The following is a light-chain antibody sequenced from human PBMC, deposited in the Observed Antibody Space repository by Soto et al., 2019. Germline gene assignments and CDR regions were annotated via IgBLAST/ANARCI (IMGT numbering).Light chain of an antibody. V-gene: IGLV2-14*03. CDR1: NSDVGSYNY. J-gene: IGLJ1*01. CDR2: DVS. CDR3: CSWTSSATYV. Sequence: QSALTQPASVSGSPGQSITISCTGTNSDVGSYNYVSWYQHPPGKAPKLIIYDVSNRPSGVSNRFSGSKSGNTASLTISGLQAEDEADYHCCSWTSSATYVFGTGTKVTVL.